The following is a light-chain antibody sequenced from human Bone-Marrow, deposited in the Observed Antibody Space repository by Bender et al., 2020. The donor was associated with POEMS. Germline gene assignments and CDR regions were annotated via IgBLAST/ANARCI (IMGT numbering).Light chain of an antibody. J-gene: IGLJ2*01. CDR2: EVR. CDR1: SRDVGAYDY. Sequence: QSALTQPPSASGSLGQSVTISCTGASRDVGAYDYVSWYQQHPGKAPKLIIYEVRKRPSGVSNRFSGSKSDNTASLTISGLQAEDEADFYCCSYAGRGTMIFGGGTRLTVL. CDR3: CSYAGRGTMI. V-gene: IGLV2-8*01.